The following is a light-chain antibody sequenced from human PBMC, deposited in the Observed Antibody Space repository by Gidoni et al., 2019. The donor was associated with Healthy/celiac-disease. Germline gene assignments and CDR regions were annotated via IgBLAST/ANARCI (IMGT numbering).Light chain of an antibody. J-gene: IGKJ2*01. CDR2: DAS. Sequence: EIVLTQSPATLSLSPGERATLSCRASQSVSSYLAWYQQKPGQAPRLLIYDASNRATGIPARFSGSGSGTDLTLTISSLEPEDFAVYYCQQRSNWPFGYTFGQGTKLEIK. V-gene: IGKV3-11*01. CDR3: QQRSNWPFGYT. CDR1: QSVSSY.